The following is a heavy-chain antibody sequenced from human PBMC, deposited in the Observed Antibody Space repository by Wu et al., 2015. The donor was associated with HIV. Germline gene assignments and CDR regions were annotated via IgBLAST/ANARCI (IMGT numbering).Heavy chain of an antibody. V-gene: IGHV1-2*02. J-gene: IGHJ1*01. D-gene: IGHD1-26*01. CDR3: TKDYGIVGSTLPEYFQH. Sequence: QVQLVQSGPEVKKPGASVKVSCKASGYTFNTYYMHWVRQAPGQGLEWMGWINPNSGGSKSPQKFQGRVTMTRDTSVSTVYLELTRLKFDDTAIYYCTKDYGIVGSTLPEYFQHWGQGTLVTVSS. CDR2: INPNSGGS. CDR1: GYTFNTYY.